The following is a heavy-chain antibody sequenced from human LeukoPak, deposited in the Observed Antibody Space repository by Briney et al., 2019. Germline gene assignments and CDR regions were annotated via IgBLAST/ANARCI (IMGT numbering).Heavy chain of an antibody. CDR1: GGSISSGGYY. Sequence: SETLSLTCTVSGGSISSGGYYWSWIRQHPGKGLEWIGYIYYSGSTYDNPSLKSRVTISVDTSKNQFSLKLSSVTAADTAVYYCASLYNWKVDYWGEGTLVTVSS. J-gene: IGHJ4*02. V-gene: IGHV4-31*03. CDR2: IYYSGST. CDR3: ASLYNWKVDY. D-gene: IGHD1-20*01.